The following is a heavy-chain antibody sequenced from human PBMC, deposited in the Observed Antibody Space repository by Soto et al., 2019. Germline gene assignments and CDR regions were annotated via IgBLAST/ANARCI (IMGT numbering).Heavy chain of an antibody. V-gene: IGHV3-23*01. CDR3: VKVYYDSSGTQSGFDY. CDR2: ISVSGSST. D-gene: IGHD3-22*01. CDR1: GFIFSNNA. Sequence: AGGSLRLSCAASGFIFSNNAMNWVRQAPGQGLEWVSGISVSGSSTYYADSVKGRFTISRDNSKNTLNLQMNSLRAEDTAVYHCVKVYYDSSGTQSGFDYWGQGTLVTVSS. J-gene: IGHJ4*02.